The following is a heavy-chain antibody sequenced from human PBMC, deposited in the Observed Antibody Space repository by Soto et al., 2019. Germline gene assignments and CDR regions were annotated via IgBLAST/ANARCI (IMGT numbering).Heavy chain of an antibody. Sequence: QVQLQQRGAGLLKPSETLSLTCAVYGGSFSGYYWSWIRQPPGKGLEWIGEINHSGSTNYNPSLKMRVTISVDTSKTQFSLKLSSVTAADTAVYYCARGGRDGYTVWGQGTLVTVSS. D-gene: IGHD5-12*01. J-gene: IGHJ4*02. CDR2: INHSGST. CDR1: GGSFSGYY. V-gene: IGHV4-34*01. CDR3: ARGGRDGYTV.